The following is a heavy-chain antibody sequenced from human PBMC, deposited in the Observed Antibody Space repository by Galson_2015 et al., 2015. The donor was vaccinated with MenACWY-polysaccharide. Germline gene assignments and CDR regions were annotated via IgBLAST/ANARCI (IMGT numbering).Heavy chain of an antibody. CDR1: GFTFSSYW. V-gene: IGHV3-74*01. D-gene: IGHD2-15*01. J-gene: IGHJ4*02. Sequence: SLRLSCAASGFTFSSYWMHWVRQTPGKGLVWVSRISSEGTTISYADSVKGRFTVSRDNAKNTLYLQMNSLRVEDTAVYYCASLGGMGYPYGPDYWGQGTLVIVSS. CDR3: ASLGGMGYPYGPDY. CDR2: ISSEGTTI.